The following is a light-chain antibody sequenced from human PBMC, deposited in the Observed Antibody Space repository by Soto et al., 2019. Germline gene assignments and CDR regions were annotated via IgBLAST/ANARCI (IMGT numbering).Light chain of an antibody. J-gene: IGKJ1*01. CDR1: QGIRSW. Sequence: DIQMTQSPSSVSASLGDRVASTFLASQGIRSWLCWGSQKPGKAPKLLIYAASSLQSGVPSRFSGSGSGTDFTLTISSLQPADFATDYCQQANSFRTFGQGTKV. V-gene: IGKV1-12*01. CDR3: QQANSFRT. CDR2: AAS.